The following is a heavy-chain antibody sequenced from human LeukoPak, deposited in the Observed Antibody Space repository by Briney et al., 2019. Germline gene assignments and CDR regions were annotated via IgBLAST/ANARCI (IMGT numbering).Heavy chain of an antibody. J-gene: IGHJ6*02. Sequence: GGSLRLSCAASGFTFSNYDMNWVRQAPGKGPEWVANIKEDGSEIYYVDVVKGRFTISRDNANNSLYLQMNSLGAEDTAVYYCARDLTPLIQLWPRSVDYNYGMDVWGQGTTVTVSS. CDR3: ARDLTPLIQLWPRSVDYNYGMDV. D-gene: IGHD5-24*01. CDR1: GFTFSNYD. CDR2: IKEDGSEI. V-gene: IGHV3-7*01.